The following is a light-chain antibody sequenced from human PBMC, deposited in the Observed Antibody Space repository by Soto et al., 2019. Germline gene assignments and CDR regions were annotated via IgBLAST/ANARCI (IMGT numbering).Light chain of an antibody. Sequence: DIQMTQSPSSLSASVGDRVSITCRASQDITNYLVWYQQKPGKAPKVLVYAASILETGVPSRFSGRGSGTDFILTITSLEAEDCATYFCHQYWTYPLTYGGGTKVEIK. J-gene: IGKJ4*01. CDR1: QDITNY. V-gene: IGKV1-16*01. CDR3: HQYWTYPLT. CDR2: AAS.